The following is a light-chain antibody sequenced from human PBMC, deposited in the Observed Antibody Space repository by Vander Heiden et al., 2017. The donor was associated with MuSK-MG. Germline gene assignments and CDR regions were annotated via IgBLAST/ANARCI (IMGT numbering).Light chain of an antibody. CDR2: WAS. J-gene: IGKJ1*01. Sequence: DIVMTQSPDSLAVSLGERATINCKSSQSVLYSSDNKNYLAWYQQKPGQPPKLLIYWASTRESGVPDRFSGSGSGTDFSLTISSLQAEDVAVYYRQQYNSIRTLGQGTKVELK. V-gene: IGKV4-1*01. CDR1: QSVLYSSDNKNY. CDR3: QQYNSIRT.